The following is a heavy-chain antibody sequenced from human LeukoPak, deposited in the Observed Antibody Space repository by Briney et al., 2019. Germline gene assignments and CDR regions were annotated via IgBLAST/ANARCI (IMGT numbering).Heavy chain of an antibody. CDR1: GGSIISYY. Sequence: SETLSLTCTVSGGSIISYYWSWIRQPPGKGLEWIGYIYYSGSTNYTPSLKSRVTISVDTSKNQFSLKLSSVTAADTAVYYCARGSRDYGAKSWFDPWGQGTLVTVSS. CDR3: ARGSRDYGAKSWFDP. V-gene: IGHV4-59*08. J-gene: IGHJ5*02. D-gene: IGHD4-17*01. CDR2: IYYSGST.